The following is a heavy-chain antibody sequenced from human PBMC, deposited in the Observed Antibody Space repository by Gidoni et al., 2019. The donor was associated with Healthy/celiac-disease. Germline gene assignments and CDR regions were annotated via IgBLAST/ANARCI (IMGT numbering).Heavy chain of an antibody. CDR1: GSTFSSYA. D-gene: IGHD3-22*01. CDR2: IIPIFGTA. CDR3: ATEDYYDSSSYYFDFDY. J-gene: IGHJ4*02. V-gene: IGHV1-69*01. Sequence: SSVKVSCKASGSTFSSYAISWVRQAPGQGLEWMGGIIPIFGTANYAQKFQGRVTITADESTSTAYMELSSLRSEDTAVYYCATEDYYDSSSYYFDFDYWGQGTLVTVSS.